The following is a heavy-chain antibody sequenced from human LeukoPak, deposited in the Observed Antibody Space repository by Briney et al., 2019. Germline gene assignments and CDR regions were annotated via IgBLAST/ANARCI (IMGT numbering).Heavy chain of an antibody. D-gene: IGHD2-2*01. CDR1: GGSISSVYW. Sequence: SETLSLTCAVSGGSISSVYWWSWVRQPPGKGLEWIGETSHSGNTNYNPSLKSRVTISVDTPKNQFSLELSSVRAADTAVYYCARYCSSTSCYVNDYWCEGTLVTVSS. J-gene: IGHJ4*02. CDR3: ARYCSSTSCYVNDY. CDR2: TSHSGNT. V-gene: IGHV4-4*02.